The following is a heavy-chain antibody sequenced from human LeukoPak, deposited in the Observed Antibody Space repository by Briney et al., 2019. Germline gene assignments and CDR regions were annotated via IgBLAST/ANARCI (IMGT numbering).Heavy chain of an antibody. CDR3: ARGGSYLSAFDI. J-gene: IGHJ3*02. Sequence: GGSLRLSCAASGFTFSSYAMHWVRQAPGKGLEWVSIIYSGGSTFYADSVKGRFTIPRDNSKNTLYLQMNSLRAEDTAVYYCARGGSYLSAFDIWGQGTMVTVSS. V-gene: IGHV3-53*01. D-gene: IGHD1-26*01. CDR1: GFTFSSYA. CDR2: IYSGGST.